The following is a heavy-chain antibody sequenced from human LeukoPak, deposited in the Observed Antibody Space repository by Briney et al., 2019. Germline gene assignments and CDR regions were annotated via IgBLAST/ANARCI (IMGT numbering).Heavy chain of an antibody. CDR3: AKAHPNYGSFDY. CDR2: ISGDGGST. D-gene: IGHD4-17*01. J-gene: IGHJ4*02. Sequence: PGGSLRLSCAASGFTFDDYAMHWVRQAPGKGLEWVSLISGDGGSTYYADSVKGRFTISRDNSKNSLYPQMNSLRTEGTALYYCAKAHPNYGSFDYWGQGTLVTVSS. CDR1: GFTFDDYA. V-gene: IGHV3-43*02.